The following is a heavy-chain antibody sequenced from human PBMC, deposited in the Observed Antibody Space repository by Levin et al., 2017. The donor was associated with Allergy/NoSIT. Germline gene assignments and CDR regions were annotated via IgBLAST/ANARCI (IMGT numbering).Heavy chain of an antibody. CDR3: AKSLAVTTSRGIEFDY. CDR1: GFTFSSYA. Sequence: GGSLRLSCAASGFTFSSYAMSWVRQAPGKGLEWVSAISGSGGSTYYADSVKGRFTISRDNSKNTLYLQMNSLRAEDTAVYYCAKSLAVTTSRGIEFDYWGQGTLVTVSS. CDR2: ISGSGGST. J-gene: IGHJ4*02. V-gene: IGHV3-23*01. D-gene: IGHD4-17*01.